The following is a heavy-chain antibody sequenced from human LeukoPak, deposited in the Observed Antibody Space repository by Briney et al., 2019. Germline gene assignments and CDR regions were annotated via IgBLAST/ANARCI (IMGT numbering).Heavy chain of an antibody. D-gene: IGHD2-15*01. CDR3: AREGGSGQQSDY. CDR1: GGSISSYH. J-gene: IGHJ4*02. V-gene: IGHV4-4*07. CDR2: IYTSGST. Sequence: SETLSLTCTVSGGSISSYHWTWIRQPAGKGLEWIGRIYTSGSTDYNPSLKSRVTMSVDTSKNQFSLKLSSVTAADTAVYYCAREGGSGQQSDYWGQGTLVTVSS.